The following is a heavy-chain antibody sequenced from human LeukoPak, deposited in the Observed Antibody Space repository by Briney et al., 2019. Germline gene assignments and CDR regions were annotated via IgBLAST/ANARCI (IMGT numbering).Heavy chain of an antibody. CDR3: ARRVWFGDLGYFDY. CDR2: MNTNSGYT. J-gene: IGHJ4*02. CDR1: GYSFTSYD. D-gene: IGHD3-10*01. Sequence: ASVKVSCKASGYSFTSYDINWVRQATGQGLEWMGWMNTNSGYTGYPQKFQGRVTMTRSTSISTAYMELSSLRSEDTAVYYCARRVWFGDLGYFDYWGQGTLVTVSS. V-gene: IGHV1-8*01.